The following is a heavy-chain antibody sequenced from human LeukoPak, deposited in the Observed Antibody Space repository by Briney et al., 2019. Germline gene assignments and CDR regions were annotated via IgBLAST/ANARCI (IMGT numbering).Heavy chain of an antibody. CDR3: ARESGYCTNGVCRYYFDY. D-gene: IGHD2-8*01. Sequence: PGGSLRLSCAASGFTFSSYWMHWVRQAPGKGLVWVSRINSDGSSTSYADSVKGRFTISRDNAKNTLYLQMNCLRAEDTAVYYCARESGYCTNGVCRYYFDYWGQGTLVTVSS. CDR2: INSDGSST. CDR1: GFTFSSYW. J-gene: IGHJ4*02. V-gene: IGHV3-74*01.